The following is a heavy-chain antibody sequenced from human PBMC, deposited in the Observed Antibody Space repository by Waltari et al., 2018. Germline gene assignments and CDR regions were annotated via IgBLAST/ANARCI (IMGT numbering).Heavy chain of an antibody. J-gene: IGHJ3*02. CDR2: IYYSGST. D-gene: IGHD1-20*01. Sequence: QLQLQESGPGLVKPSETLSLTCAVYGGSFSGYYWSWIRQPPGKGLEWIGSIYYSGSTYYNPSLKSRVTISVDTSKNQFSLKLSSVTAADTAVYYCARIRYNWEAFDIWGQGTMVTVSS. CDR1: GGSFSGYY. CDR3: ARIRYNWEAFDI. V-gene: IGHV4-39*07.